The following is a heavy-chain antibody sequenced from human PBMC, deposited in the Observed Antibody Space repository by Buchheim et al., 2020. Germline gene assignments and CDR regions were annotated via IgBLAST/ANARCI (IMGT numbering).Heavy chain of an antibody. J-gene: IGHJ6*02. D-gene: IGHD3-10*01. CDR2: MTSRGGNT. CDR1: GFTFSSYA. Sequence: EVQLLESGGGLVQPGGSLRLSCRASGFTFSSYAMSWVRQAPGMGLEWVSTMTSRGGNTYYADSVQGRFTVSRDNSKNTLYLQMISLRAEDTAEYYCAKIGQYYGSGNLYYYYGLDVWGQGTT. V-gene: IGHV3-23*01. CDR3: AKIGQYYGSGNLYYYYGLDV.